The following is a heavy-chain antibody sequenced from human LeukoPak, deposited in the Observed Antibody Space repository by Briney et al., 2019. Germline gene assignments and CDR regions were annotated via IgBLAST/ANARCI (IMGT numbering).Heavy chain of an antibody. D-gene: IGHD2-2*01. CDR1: GFTFSTYW. V-gene: IGHV3-7*02. J-gene: IGHJ4*01. CDR2: IKQDGSEK. CDR3: VRGTSDWPGVDY. Sequence: PGGSLRLSCAASGFTFSTYWMSWVRQAPGKGLEWVANIKQDGSEKYYVDSVKGRFTISRDNAKNTLYLQMSSLRFEDAGVYYCVRGTSDWPGVDYWGQGTLVTVSS.